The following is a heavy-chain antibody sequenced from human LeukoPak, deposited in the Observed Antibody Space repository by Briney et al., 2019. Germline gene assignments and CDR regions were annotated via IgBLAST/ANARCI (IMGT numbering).Heavy chain of an antibody. CDR2: IESKTDGGTT. D-gene: IGHD3-10*01. Sequence: GGSLRLSCAASGFTFGSYWMSWVRQIPGKGLEWVGRIESKTDGGTTDYAAPVKGRFTISRDDSTNTLYLQMNSLKSEDTAVYYCTTYGSGRKFDYWGQGILVTVSS. CDR1: GFTFGSYW. CDR3: TTYGSGRKFDY. J-gene: IGHJ4*02. V-gene: IGHV3-15*04.